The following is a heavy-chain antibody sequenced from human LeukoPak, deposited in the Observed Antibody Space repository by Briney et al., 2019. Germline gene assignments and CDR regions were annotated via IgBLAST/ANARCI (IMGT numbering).Heavy chain of an antibody. CDR3: ARIPYSSGWYYFDY. Sequence: GESLKISCKGSGYSFTSYWISWMRQMPGKGLEWMGRIDPSDSYTNYSPSFQGHVTISADKSINTAYLQWSSLKASDTAMYYCARIPYSSGWYYFDYWGQGTLVTVSS. V-gene: IGHV5-10-1*01. D-gene: IGHD6-19*01. J-gene: IGHJ4*02. CDR2: IDPSDSYT. CDR1: GYSFTSYW.